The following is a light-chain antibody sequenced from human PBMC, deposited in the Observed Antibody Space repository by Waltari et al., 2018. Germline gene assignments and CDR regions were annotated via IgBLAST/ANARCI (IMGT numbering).Light chain of an antibody. Sequence: QSALTQPPSASGSPGQSVTISCTGTSSDVGGYNYVSWYQQHPGKAPKLMIYEVNKRPSGVPNRFPGSKSGNTASLTVSGLQAEDEADYYCSSYAGSNSAVFGGGTKVTVL. CDR2: EVN. V-gene: IGLV2-8*01. J-gene: IGLJ2*01. CDR1: SSDVGGYNY. CDR3: SSYAGSNSAV.